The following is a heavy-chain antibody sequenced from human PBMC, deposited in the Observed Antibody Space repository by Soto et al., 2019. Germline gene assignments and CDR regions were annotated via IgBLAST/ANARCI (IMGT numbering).Heavy chain of an antibody. J-gene: IGHJ4*02. CDR1: GGSISSYY. V-gene: IGHV4-59*01. CDR2: IYYSGST. Sequence: PSETLSLTCTVSGGSISSYYWSWIRQPPGKGLEWIGYIYYSGSTNYNPSLKSRVTISVDTSKNQFSLKLSSVTAADTAVYYCARVGCSGGSCTLDYWGQGTLVTVSS. CDR3: ARVGCSGGSCTLDY. D-gene: IGHD2-15*01.